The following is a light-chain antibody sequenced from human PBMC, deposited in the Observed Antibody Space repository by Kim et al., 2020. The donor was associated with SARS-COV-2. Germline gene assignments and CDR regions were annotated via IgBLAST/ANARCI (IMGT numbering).Light chain of an antibody. Sequence: SYELTQPPSVSVSPGQTASISCSGDKLGDKHACWYQQKPGQSPVLVIYEDNKRPSGIPERFSGSTSGNTATLTISGTQAIDEGDYYCQTWDSVTRVVFGG. V-gene: IGLV3-1*01. CDR1: KLGDKH. CDR2: EDN. CDR3: QTWDSVTRVV. J-gene: IGLJ2*01.